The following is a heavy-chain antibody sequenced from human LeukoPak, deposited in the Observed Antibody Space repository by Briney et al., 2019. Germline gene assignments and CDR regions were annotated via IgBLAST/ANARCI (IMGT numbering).Heavy chain of an antibody. CDR3: ARGRKQWRGGNYVDF. J-gene: IGHJ4*02. Sequence: ASVKVSCKSSGYTFTDYALYWVRHAPRESLEWMGWVTTGRGGTRYSQEFQRRITFTRDTSASTVYMDLSDLRSEDTAVYYCARGRKQWRGGNYVDFWGQGTLVVVSA. D-gene: IGHD6-19*01. CDR1: GYTFTDYA. V-gene: IGHV1-3*03. CDR2: VTTGRGGT.